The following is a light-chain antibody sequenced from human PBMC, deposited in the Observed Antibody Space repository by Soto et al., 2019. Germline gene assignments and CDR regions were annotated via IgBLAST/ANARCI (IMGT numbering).Light chain of an antibody. V-gene: IGLV1-44*01. CDR1: NSNIGSYT. J-gene: IGLJ2*01. Sequence: QSVLTQPPSASATPGQRVTISCFGSNSNIGSYTVNWYRQHPGTAPKLLIYSSNQRPSGVPDRFSASKSGTSASLAISGLQDADEADYYCAAWDESLNGVAFGGGTKLTVL. CDR2: SSN. CDR3: AAWDESLNGVA.